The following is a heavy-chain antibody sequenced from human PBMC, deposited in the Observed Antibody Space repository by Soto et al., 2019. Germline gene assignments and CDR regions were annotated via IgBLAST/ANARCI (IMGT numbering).Heavy chain of an antibody. J-gene: IGHJ4*02. V-gene: IGHV3-23*01. CDR2: ISGSGGST. CDR3: AKDFRGLADY. CDR1: GFTFSSYA. Sequence: EVQLLESGGGLVQPGGSLRLSCAASGFTFSSYAMSWVRQAPGKGLEWVAAISGSGGSTYYADSVRGRFTISRDNSKNPLYLQMNSLTPEDTAVYYCAKDFRGLADYWGQGTLVTVSS.